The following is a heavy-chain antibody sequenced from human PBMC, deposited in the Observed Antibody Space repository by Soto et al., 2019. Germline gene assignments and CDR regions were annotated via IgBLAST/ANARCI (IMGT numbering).Heavy chain of an antibody. J-gene: IGHJ4*02. CDR3: VHKVIAVSGLHYFDY. CDR1: GFSLSTSGVG. V-gene: IGHV2-5*02. Sequence: QITLKESGPPLVKPTQTLTLTCRFSGFSLSTSGVGVGWIRQAPGKALEWLALIYWDDDKRYSPSLRSRLTITKDTSKNQVVLTMTNMDPVDTGTYYCVHKVIAVSGLHYFDYWGQGTLVTVSS. D-gene: IGHD6-19*01. CDR2: IYWDDDK.